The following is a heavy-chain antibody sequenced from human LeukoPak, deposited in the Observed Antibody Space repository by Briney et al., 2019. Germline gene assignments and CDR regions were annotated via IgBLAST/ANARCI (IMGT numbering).Heavy chain of an antibody. V-gene: IGHV4-38-2*02. J-gene: IGHJ4*02. CDR1: GYSISSGYY. D-gene: IGHD2-21*02. CDR2: IYHSGST. Sequence: SETLSLTCTVSGYSISSGYYWGWIRQPPGKGLEWIGSIYHSGSTYYNPSLKSRVTISVDTSKNQFSLKLSSVTAADTAVYYCARCGGDCYFDYWGQGTLVTVSS. CDR3: ARCGGDCYFDY.